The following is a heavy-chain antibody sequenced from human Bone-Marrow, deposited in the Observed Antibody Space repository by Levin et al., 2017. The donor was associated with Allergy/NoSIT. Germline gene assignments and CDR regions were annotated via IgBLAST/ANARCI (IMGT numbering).Heavy chain of an antibody. CDR2: IYYNGST. D-gene: IGHD6-19*01. J-gene: IGHJ4*02. CDR3: ARVLAGFDGSAMAYDY. CDR1: GASIRSGAYY. Sequence: SETLSLTCTVSGASIRSGAYYWSWVRQPPGQGLEWIGYIYYNGSTYFNPSLKSRVSISVDTSKNQFSLKLSSVTAADTADYYCARVLAGFDGSAMAYDYWGRGSLVTGSS. V-gene: IGHV4-31*03.